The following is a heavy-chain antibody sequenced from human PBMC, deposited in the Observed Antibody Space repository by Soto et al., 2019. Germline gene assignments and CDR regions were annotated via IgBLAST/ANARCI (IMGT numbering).Heavy chain of an antibody. Sequence: QVQLVESGGGVVQPGRSLRLSCAASGFTFSSYGMHWVRQAPGKGLEWVAVISYDGSNKYYADSVKGRFTISRDNSKNTLYLQMNSLRAEDTAVYCCAKDLCPITPHQVKTITVTTCHYYYGMDVWGQGTTVTVSS. J-gene: IGHJ6*02. CDR1: GFTFSSYG. CDR3: AKDLCPITPHQVKTITVTTCHYYYGMDV. D-gene: IGHD4-17*01. V-gene: IGHV3-30*18. CDR2: ISYDGSNK.